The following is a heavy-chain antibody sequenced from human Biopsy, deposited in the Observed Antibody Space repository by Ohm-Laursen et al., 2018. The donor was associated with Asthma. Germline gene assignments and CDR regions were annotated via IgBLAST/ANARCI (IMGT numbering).Heavy chain of an antibody. J-gene: IGHJ5*01. Sequence: SLRLSCAASGFAVSRDHMFWVRQAPGKGLEWVSVIYSGGTSHTADSVEGRFTISRDNSKNTLYLQMITLRAEDTAVYYCAREGTGIWVRGVPSVWFDSWGQGTPVTVSS. V-gene: IGHV3-53*01. CDR1: GFAVSRDH. D-gene: IGHD3-10*01. CDR2: IYSGGTS. CDR3: AREGTGIWVRGVPSVWFDS.